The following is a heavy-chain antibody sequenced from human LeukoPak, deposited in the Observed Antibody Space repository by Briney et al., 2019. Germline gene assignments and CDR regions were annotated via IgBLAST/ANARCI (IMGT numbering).Heavy chain of an antibody. V-gene: IGHV4-38-2*02. CDR3: ARVGSDSSGYYLDY. J-gene: IGHJ4*02. CDR2: IYQSGST. Sequence: SETLSLTCSVSSYSISRGYYWGWIRQSPGKGLEWIGNIYQSGSTSYNPSLKSRVTISVDTSKNQFSLKLSSVTAADTAVYYCARVGSDSSGYYLDYWGQGTLVTVSS. D-gene: IGHD3-22*01. CDR1: SYSISRGYY.